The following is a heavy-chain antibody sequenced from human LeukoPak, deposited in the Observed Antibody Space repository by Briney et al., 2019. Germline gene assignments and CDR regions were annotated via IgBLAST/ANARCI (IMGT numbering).Heavy chain of an antibody. J-gene: IGHJ6*02. CDR3: TTYDPSNYYGMDV. CDR2: IRSKAYGGTT. D-gene: IGHD5-12*01. Sequence: PGGSLRLSCAASGFTFSSYSMTWVRQAPGKGLEWVGFIRSKAYGGTTEFAASVKGRFTISRDDSKSIAYLQMNSLKTEDTAVYYCTTYDPSNYYGMDVWAKGPRSPSP. V-gene: IGHV3-49*04. CDR1: GFTFSSYS.